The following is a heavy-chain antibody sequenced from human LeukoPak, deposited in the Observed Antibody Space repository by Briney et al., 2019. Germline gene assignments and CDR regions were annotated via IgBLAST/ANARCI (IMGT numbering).Heavy chain of an antibody. D-gene: IGHD3-10*01. CDR3: ANGDD. V-gene: IGHV3-30-3*01. J-gene: IGHJ4*02. CDR2: ISYDGSNK. Sequence: GRSLRLSCAASGFTFSSYAMHWVRQAPGKGLEWVAVISYDGSNKYYADSVKGRFTISRDNSKNPLYLQMNSLRAEDTALYYCANGDDWGQGTLVTVSS. CDR1: GFTFSSYA.